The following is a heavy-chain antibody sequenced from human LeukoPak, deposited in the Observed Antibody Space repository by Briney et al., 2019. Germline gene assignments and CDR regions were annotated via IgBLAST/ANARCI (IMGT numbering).Heavy chain of an antibody. CDR2: IYHSGST. CDR1: GYSISSSYY. J-gene: IGHJ5*02. D-gene: IGHD3-10*01. CDR3: ARDYPRLLWFGELLDINWFDP. Sequence: SETLSLTCTVSGYSISSSYYWGWIRQPPGKGLEWIGSIYHSGSTYYNPSLKSRVTISVDTSKNQFSLKLSSVTAADTAVYYCARDYPRLLWFGELLDINWFDPWGQGTLVTVSS. V-gene: IGHV4-38-2*02.